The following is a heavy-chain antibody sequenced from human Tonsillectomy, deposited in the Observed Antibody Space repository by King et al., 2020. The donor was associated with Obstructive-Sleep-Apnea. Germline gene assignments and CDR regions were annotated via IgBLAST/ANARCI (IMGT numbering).Heavy chain of an antibody. D-gene: IGHD3-3*01. Sequence: VQLVESGGGLVKPGGSLRLACAASGFTFSSYSMNWFRQAPGKGLEWVSSISDSGTFKYYSDSLKGRFTISRDNAENSLYLQMNSLRDEDTAVYFCAREGSRFRDALDFWGQGTLVTVSS. J-gene: IGHJ3*01. CDR2: ISDSGTFK. V-gene: IGHV3-21*01. CDR1: GFTFSSYS. CDR3: AREGSRFRDALDF.